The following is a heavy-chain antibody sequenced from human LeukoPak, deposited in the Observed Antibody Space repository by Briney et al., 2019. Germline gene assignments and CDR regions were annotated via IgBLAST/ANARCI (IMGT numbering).Heavy chain of an antibody. Sequence: GGSLRLSCAASGFTFSSYTMNWVRQAPGKGLEWVSYIGSSSSTIYYADSVKGRFTISRDNAKNSLYPQMNSLRAEDTAVYYCARARGYNYGYVDYWGQGTLVTVSS. CDR1: GFTFSSYT. J-gene: IGHJ4*02. V-gene: IGHV3-48*04. CDR3: ARARGYNYGYVDY. CDR2: IGSSSSTI. D-gene: IGHD5-24*01.